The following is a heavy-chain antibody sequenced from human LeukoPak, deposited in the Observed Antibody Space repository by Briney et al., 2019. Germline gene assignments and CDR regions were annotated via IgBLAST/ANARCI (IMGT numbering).Heavy chain of an antibody. CDR3: ARDEAYYDYVWGSYRYIGAFDY. V-gene: IGHV4-39*07. CDR1: GGSISSSTYY. J-gene: IGHJ4*02. CDR2: IYYSGST. D-gene: IGHD3-16*02. Sequence: SSETLSLTCTVSGGSISSSTYYWGWIRQPPGKGLEWIGNIYYSGSTYHNPSLKSRVTISIDTSKNQFSLKLSSVTAADTAVYYCARDEAYYDYVWGSYRYIGAFDYWGQGTLVTVSS.